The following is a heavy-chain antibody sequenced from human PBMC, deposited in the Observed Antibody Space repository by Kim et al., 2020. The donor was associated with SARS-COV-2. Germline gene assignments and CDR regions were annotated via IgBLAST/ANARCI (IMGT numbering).Heavy chain of an antibody. Sequence: GGSLRLSCSASGFTFSSYAMHWVRQAPGKGLEYVSAISSHGGSTYYADSVKGRFTISRDNSKNTLYLQMSSLRAEDTAVYYCVKDGGARQQQLARPFDYWRQGTLVTVSS. CDR1: GFTFSSYA. V-gene: IGHV3-64D*09. D-gene: IGHD6-13*01. J-gene: IGHJ4*02. CDR3: VKDGGARQQQLARPFDY. CDR2: ISSHGGST.